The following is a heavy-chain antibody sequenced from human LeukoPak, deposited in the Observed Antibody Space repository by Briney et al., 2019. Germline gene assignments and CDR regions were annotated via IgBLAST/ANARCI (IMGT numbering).Heavy chain of an antibody. V-gene: IGHV3-7*01. CDR2: ITPDGSDK. J-gene: IGHJ4*02. D-gene: IGHD3-10*01. CDR3: ARGGHRQKEF. CDR1: GFTFSNYW. Sequence: GGSLRLSCAASGFTFSNYWMTWVRQSPGKGLGWVAIITPDGSDKYCVDSVKGRFTISRDNAKNSLYLQMSSLRAEDTAVYYCARGGHRQKEFWGQGTLVTVSS.